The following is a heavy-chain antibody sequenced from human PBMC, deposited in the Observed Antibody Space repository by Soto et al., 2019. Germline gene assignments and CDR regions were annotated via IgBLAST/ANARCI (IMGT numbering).Heavy chain of an antibody. V-gene: IGHV5-51*01. CDR1: GYSFTSYW. CDR3: AGGRVRGVITRTRDYYGMDV. Sequence: EVQLVQSGAEVKKPGESLKISCKGSGYSFTSYWIGWVRQMPGKGLEWMGIIYPGDSDTRYSPSFQGQVTISADKSISTAYLQWSSLKASDTAMYYCAGGRVRGVITRTRDYYGMDVWGQGTTVTVSS. D-gene: IGHD3-10*01. J-gene: IGHJ6*02. CDR2: IYPGDSDT.